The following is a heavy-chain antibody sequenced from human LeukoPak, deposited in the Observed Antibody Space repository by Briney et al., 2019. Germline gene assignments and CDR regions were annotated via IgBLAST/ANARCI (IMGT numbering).Heavy chain of an antibody. Sequence: ASVKVSCNGSGYTFTTYYIHGVRQAPGQGLEWMGIIKPASDNTIYAQKFQGRVTMTRDTSTSTLYMELSSLRSEDTALYFCARGRERGDGFPYYDYWGRGTLVTVSS. CDR1: GYTFTTYY. CDR3: ARGRERGDGFPYYDY. V-gene: IGHV1-46*01. D-gene: IGHD5-24*01. CDR2: IKPASDNT. J-gene: IGHJ4*02.